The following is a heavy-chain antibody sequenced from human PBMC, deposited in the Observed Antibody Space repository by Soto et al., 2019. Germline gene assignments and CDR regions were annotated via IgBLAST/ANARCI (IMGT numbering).Heavy chain of an antibody. V-gene: IGHV3-23*01. CDR3: AKLLYYDILTGYDAFDI. J-gene: IGHJ3*02. D-gene: IGHD3-9*01. CDR2: IGGDASKT. CDR1: GIALPSYA. Sequence: GGSLRLSCVASGIALPSYAMGWVRQAPGKGLEWVSAIGGDASKTYYADSVKGRFSIPRDNSKSTVHLQMNSLRAEDTAVYFCAKLLYYDILTGYDAFDIWGQGTMVTVSS.